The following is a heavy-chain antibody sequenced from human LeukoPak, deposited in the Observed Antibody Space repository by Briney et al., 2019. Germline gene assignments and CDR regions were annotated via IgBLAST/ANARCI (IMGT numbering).Heavy chain of an antibody. CDR3: ARAYSSSWYWFDP. CDR2: IYYTGST. Sequence: SETLSLTCTVSGGSISSYYWSWIRQPPGKGLEWIGYIYYTGSTNYNPSLKSRVTISVDTSKNQFSLKLRSVTAADTAVYYCARAYSSSWYWFDPWGQGTLVTVPS. CDR1: GGSISSYY. J-gene: IGHJ5*02. V-gene: IGHV4-59*01. D-gene: IGHD6-13*01.